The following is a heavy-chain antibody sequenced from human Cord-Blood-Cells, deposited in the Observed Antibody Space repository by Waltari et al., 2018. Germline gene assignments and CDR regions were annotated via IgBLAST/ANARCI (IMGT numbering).Heavy chain of an antibody. J-gene: IGHJ4*02. CDR3: AREGGLAAAGTDY. CDR2: INHSGST. Sequence: QVQLQQWGAGLLKPSETLSLTCAVSGGSFSGYYWSWIRQPPGKGLEWIGEINHSGSTNYNPSLKSRDTISVDTSKNQFSLKLSSVTAADTAVYYCAREGGLAAAGTDYWGQGTLVTVSS. CDR1: GGSFSGYY. D-gene: IGHD6-13*01. V-gene: IGHV4-34*01.